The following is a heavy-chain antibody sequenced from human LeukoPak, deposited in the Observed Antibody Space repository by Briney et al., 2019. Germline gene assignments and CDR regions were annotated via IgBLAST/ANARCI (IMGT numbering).Heavy chain of an antibody. CDR3: AKPVSGGLAVTADWFHP. CDR1: GFAFSFYA. D-gene: IGHD6-19*01. V-gene: IGHV3-23*01. Sequence: QPGGSLSLSCAASGFAFSFYAMSWLRQPPGKWLEWLSTINANSGTTFYAASVRGRFTISRDNSKNTLYLQVNTLRADDTATYYCAKPVSGGLAVTADWFHPWGQGTLVVVSS. CDR2: INANSGTT. J-gene: IGHJ5*01.